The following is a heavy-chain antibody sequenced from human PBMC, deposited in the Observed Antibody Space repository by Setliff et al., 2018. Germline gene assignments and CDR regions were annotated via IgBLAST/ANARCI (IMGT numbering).Heavy chain of an antibody. CDR3: ARVDFTMLQGVLGH. CDR2: VYYSGYT. J-gene: IGHJ1*01. CDR1: NGSVSTTSHY. Sequence: SETLSLTCTVSNGSVSTTSHYWGWVRQPPGKGLEWIGSVYYSGYTYYSPPLESRVAISVDTSKNQFSLKVNSVTAADTAVYYCARVDFTMLQGVLGHWGQGTLVTVS. V-gene: IGHV4-39*07. D-gene: IGHD3-10*01.